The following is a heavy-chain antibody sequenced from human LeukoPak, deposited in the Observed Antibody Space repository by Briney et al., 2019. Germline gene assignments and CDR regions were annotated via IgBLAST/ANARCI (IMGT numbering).Heavy chain of an antibody. CDR1: GGSISSYY. D-gene: IGHD2-21*02. V-gene: IGHV4-34*01. CDR2: INHSGST. CDR3: ARGPTAFDP. Sequence: SETLSLTCTVSGGSISSYYWSWIRQPPGKGLEWIGEINHSGSTNYNPSLKSRVTISVDTSKNQFSLKLSSVTAADTAVYYCARGPTAFDPWGQGTLVTVSS. J-gene: IGHJ5*02.